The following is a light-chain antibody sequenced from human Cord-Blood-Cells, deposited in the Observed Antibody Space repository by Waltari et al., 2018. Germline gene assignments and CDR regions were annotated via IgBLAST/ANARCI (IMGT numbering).Light chain of an antibody. CDR2: LGS. CDR1: QSLLHSNGYNY. V-gene: IGKV2-28*01. J-gene: IGKJ1*01. CDR3: MQALQTPT. Sequence: DIVMTQSPLSLPVTPGEPASISCRSSQSLLHSNGYNYFDWYLQKPGQSPQLLIYLGSNRASGVPDRFSGSGSGTDFTLEISRVEAEDVGVYYCMQALQTPTFGQGTKVEIK.